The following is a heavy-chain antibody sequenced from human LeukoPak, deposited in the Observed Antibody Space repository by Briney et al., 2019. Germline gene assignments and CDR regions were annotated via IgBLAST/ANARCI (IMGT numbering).Heavy chain of an antibody. Sequence: GGSLRLSCAVSGFTFSAFWMSWVRQTPGKGLERVANIKGDASAKFYLDSAKGRFTISRDNAKNLLYLQMDSLRAEDTAVYYCAKDAHDILTGYYLYYYYGMDVWGQGTTVTVSS. CDR1: GFTFSAFW. V-gene: IGHV3-7*03. CDR3: AKDAHDILTGYYLYYYYGMDV. D-gene: IGHD3-9*01. J-gene: IGHJ6*02. CDR2: IKGDASAK.